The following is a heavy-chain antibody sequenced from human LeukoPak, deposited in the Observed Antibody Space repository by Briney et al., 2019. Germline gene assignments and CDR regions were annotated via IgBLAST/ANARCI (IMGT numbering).Heavy chain of an antibody. Sequence: GGSLRLSCAASGFTFSSYEMHWVRQAPGKGLEWVSYISSSGGTIYYADSVKGQFTISRDNAKNSLYLQMNSLRAEDTAIYFCARDGRSCSGGSCYPHWGQGTLVTVSS. J-gene: IGHJ4*02. CDR3: ARDGRSCSGGSCYPH. D-gene: IGHD2-15*01. V-gene: IGHV3-48*03. CDR2: ISSSGGTI. CDR1: GFTFSSYE.